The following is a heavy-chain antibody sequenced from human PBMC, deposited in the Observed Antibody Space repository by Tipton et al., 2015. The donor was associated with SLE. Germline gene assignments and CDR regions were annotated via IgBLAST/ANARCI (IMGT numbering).Heavy chain of an antibody. D-gene: IGHD6-13*01. CDR2: INHSGST. J-gene: IGHJ4*02. V-gene: IGHV4-34*01. CDR1: GGSFSGYY. Sequence: LRLSCAVYGGSFSGYYWSWIRQPPGKGLEWIGEINHSGSTNYNPSLKSRVTISVDTSKNQFSLKLSSVTAADTAVYYCARVDGHSSSGRRRFDYWGQGTLVTVSS. CDR3: ARVDGHSSSGRRRFDY.